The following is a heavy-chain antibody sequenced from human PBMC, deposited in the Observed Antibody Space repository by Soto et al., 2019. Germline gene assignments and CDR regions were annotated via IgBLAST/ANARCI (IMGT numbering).Heavy chain of an antibody. CDR1: GGSISSYY. V-gene: IGHV4-59*08. CDR2: IYYSGST. D-gene: IGHD1-26*01. J-gene: IGHJ4*02. CDR3: ARRWGAAFDY. Sequence: QVQLQESGPGLVKPSETLSLTCTVSGGSISSYYWSWIRQPPGKGLEWIGYIYYSGSTNYNPSLKSRVTITVATSNNQFSLKLSSVTAADAAVYYCARRWGAAFDYWGQGTLVTVSS.